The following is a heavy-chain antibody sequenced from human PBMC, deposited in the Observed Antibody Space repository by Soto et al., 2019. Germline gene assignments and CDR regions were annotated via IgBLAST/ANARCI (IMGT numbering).Heavy chain of an antibody. J-gene: IGHJ4*02. CDR3: AKEGLELESRPDY. CDR1: GFTFSSYG. Sequence: GGSLRLSCAASGFTFSSYGMHWVRQAPGKGLEWVAVISYDGSNKYYADSVKGRFDISRDNSKNELYLQMNSLRAEDTAVYYCAKEGLELESRPDYWGQGTLVTVSS. V-gene: IGHV3-30*18. CDR2: ISYDGSNK. D-gene: IGHD1-7*01.